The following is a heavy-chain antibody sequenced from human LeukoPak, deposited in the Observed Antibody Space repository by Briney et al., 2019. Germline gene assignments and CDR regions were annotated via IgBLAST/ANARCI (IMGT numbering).Heavy chain of an antibody. V-gene: IGHV1-2*02. CDR2: INPNSGGT. Sequence: ASVKVSCKASGGTFSSYAISWVRQAPGQGLEWMGWINPNSGGTNYAQKFQGRVTMTRDTSISTAYMELSRLRSDDTAVYYCARASILEWLSEVVDWFDPWGQGTLVTVSS. D-gene: IGHD3-3*01. J-gene: IGHJ5*02. CDR1: GGTFSSYA. CDR3: ARASILEWLSEVVDWFDP.